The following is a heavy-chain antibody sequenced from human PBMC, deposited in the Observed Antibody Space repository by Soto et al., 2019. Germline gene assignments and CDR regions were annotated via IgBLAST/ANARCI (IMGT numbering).Heavy chain of an antibody. V-gene: IGHV2-5*02. Sequence: QITLKESGPTLVKPTQTLTLTCTFSGFPFSINGVAVGWIRQPPGQALEWLALIYWDDDQRYNPSLKNRLTITKDTSRNQVVLTMTNMDPVDTATYYCAHKRDVSRGFKSWGQGTLVTVSS. CDR3: AHKRDVSRGFKS. CDR2: IYWDDDQ. CDR1: GFPFSINGVA. J-gene: IGHJ5*01.